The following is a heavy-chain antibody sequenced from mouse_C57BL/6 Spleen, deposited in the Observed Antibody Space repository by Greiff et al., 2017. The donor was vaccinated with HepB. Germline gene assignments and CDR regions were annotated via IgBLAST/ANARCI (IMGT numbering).Heavy chain of an antibody. J-gene: IGHJ1*03. CDR2: ISSGGSYT. Sequence: DVMLVESGGDLVKPGGSLKLSCAASGFTFSSYGMSWVRQTPDKRLEWVATISSGGSYTYYPDSVKGRFTISRDNAKNSLYLQMSSLKSEDTAMYYCARGAYYYGSSYDWYFDVWGTGTTVTVSS. CDR3: ARGAYYYGSSYDWYFDV. D-gene: IGHD1-1*01. V-gene: IGHV5-6*02. CDR1: GFTFSSYG.